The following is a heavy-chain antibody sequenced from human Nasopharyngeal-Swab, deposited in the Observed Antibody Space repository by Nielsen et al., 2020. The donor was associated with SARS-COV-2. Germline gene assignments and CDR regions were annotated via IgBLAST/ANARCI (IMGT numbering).Heavy chain of an antibody. CDR3: ARGLIVATIFHYYYYMDV. D-gene: IGHD5-12*01. CDR1: GYTFTTYD. CDR2: MNPNSGNT. Sequence: ASVKVSCKASGYTFTTYDINWVRQATGQGLEWMGWMNPNSGNTGYAQKFQGRVTMTRNTSISTVYMELSSLRSEDTAVYYCARGLIVATIFHYYYYMDVWGKGPPVTVSS. J-gene: IGHJ6*03. V-gene: IGHV1-8*01.